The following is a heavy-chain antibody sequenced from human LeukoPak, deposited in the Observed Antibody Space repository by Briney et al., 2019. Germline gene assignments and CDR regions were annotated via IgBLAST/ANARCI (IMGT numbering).Heavy chain of an antibody. CDR1: GFTFSTYW. V-gene: IGHV3-74*01. CDR2: INTDGSST. Sequence: GGSLRLSCAASGFTFSTYWMHWVRQAPGKGPVWVSRINTDGSSTTYADSVKGRFTISRDNAKNTLYLQMNSPRAEDTAVYYCARDSVATLNYWGQGTLVTVSS. D-gene: IGHD4-23*01. CDR3: ARDSVATLNY. J-gene: IGHJ4*02.